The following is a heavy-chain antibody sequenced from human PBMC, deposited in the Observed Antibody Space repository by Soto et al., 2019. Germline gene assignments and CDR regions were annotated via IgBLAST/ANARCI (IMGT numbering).Heavy chain of an antibody. J-gene: IGHJ3*02. V-gene: IGHV3-9*01. CDR3: ARGYSSTWFRDAFDM. CDR1: NCTFDDHG. D-gene: IGHD6-19*01. CDR2: ISWNSGSL. Sequence: EVQLLESGGGLVQSGRSLRISCAASNCTFDDHGMHWVRQTPGKGLEWVSGISWNSGSLAYADSVKGRFTISRDNAKNSLYLQMNGLRPEDTALYYCARGYSSTWFRDAFDMWGQGTMVTVSS.